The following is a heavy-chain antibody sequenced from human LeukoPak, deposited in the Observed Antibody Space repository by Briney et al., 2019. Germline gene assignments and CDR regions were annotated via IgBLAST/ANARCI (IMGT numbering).Heavy chain of an antibody. CDR3: AKGLRYFDWLFDY. D-gene: IGHD3-9*01. V-gene: IGHV3-13*01. CDR1: GFTFSSYD. CDR2: IGTAGDT. J-gene: IGHJ4*02. Sequence: PGGSLRLSYAASGFTFSSYDMHWVRHATGKGLEWVSAIGTAGDTYYPDSVKGRFTISRDNSKNTLYLQMNSLRAEDTAVYYCAKGLRYFDWLFDYWGQGTLVTVSS.